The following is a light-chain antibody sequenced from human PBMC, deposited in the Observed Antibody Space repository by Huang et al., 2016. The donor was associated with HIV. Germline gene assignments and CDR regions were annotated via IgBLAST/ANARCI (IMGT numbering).Light chain of an antibody. CDR3: QQSYSTPYT. CDR1: QSISNY. V-gene: IGKV1-39*01. CDR2: AAS. J-gene: IGKJ2*01. Sequence: DIQMTQSPSSLSASVGDRVTITCRASQSISNYLNWYQQKPGEAPKVLIYAASSLQSGVPSRFSGSGSGTDFTLTISSLQPEDFASYYCQQSYSTPYTFGQGTKLEIK.